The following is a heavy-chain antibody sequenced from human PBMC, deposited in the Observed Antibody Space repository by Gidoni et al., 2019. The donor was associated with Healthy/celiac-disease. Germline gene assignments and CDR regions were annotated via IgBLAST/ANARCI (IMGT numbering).Heavy chain of an antibody. CDR2: IKQDGSEK. Sequence: EVQLVESGGGLVQPGGSLRLSCAASRFTFSSYWMSWVRQAPGKGQEWVANIKQDGSEKYYVDSVKGRFTISRDNAKDSLYLQMNSLRAEDTAVYYCARGRTGEDTAFDYWGQGTLGAVSS. J-gene: IGHJ4*02. D-gene: IGHD1-1*01. CDR3: ARGRTGEDTAFDY. CDR1: RFTFSSYW. V-gene: IGHV3-7*03.